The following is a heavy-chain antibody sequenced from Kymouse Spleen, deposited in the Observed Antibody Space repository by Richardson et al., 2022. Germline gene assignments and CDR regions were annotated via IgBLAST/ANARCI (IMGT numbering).Heavy chain of an antibody. J-gene: IGHJ4*02. CDR2: IWYDGSNK. D-gene: IGHD3-10*01. CDR3: ARGGYYGSGSYPPYFDY. CDR1: GFTFSSYG. Sequence: QVQLVESGGGVVQPGRSLRLSCAASGFTFSSYGMHWVRQAPGKGLEWVAVIWYDGSNKYYADSVKGRFTISRDNSKNTLYLQMNSLRAEDTAVYYCARGGYYGSGSYPPYFDYWGQGTLVTVSS. V-gene: IGHV3-33*01.